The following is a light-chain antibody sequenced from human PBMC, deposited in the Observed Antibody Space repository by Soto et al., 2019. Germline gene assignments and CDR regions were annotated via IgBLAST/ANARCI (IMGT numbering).Light chain of an antibody. CDR1: QSVSSN. Sequence: EIVMTQSPATLSVSPGERATLSCRASQSVSSNLAWYQQKPGQAPRLLIYGASTRATGISGRFSGSGSGTELTLTISSLQSEDFAVYHCQQYNNWPLTFGPGTKVEIK. CDR3: QQYNNWPLT. CDR2: GAS. V-gene: IGKV3-15*01. J-gene: IGKJ3*01.